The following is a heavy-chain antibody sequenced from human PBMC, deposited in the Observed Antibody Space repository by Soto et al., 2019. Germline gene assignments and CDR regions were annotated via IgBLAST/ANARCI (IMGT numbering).Heavy chain of an antibody. V-gene: IGHV3-21*01. CDR3: ASGPYFEILTGYFDP. D-gene: IGHD3-9*01. J-gene: IGHJ5*02. CDR1: GFTFSSYT. CDR2: ISSSSTSV. Sequence: EVRLVESGGGLVKPGGSLRLSCAASGFTFSSYTMNWVRQAPGKGLECVSSISSSSTSVYYADSVKCRFTISRDNAKNSLYLQMNSLRAEDTAVYYCASGPYFEILTGYFDPWGQGTLVTVSS.